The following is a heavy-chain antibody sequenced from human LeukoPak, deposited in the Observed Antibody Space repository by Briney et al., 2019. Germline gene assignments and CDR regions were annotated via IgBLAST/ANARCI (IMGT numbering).Heavy chain of an antibody. CDR3: TRQPEGYCSGGSCYQSQYYFDY. V-gene: IGHV3-73*01. D-gene: IGHD2-15*01. J-gene: IGHJ4*02. CDR1: GFTFSGCA. CDR2: LRSKANSYAT. Sequence: GGSLRLSCEASGFTFSGCAMHWVRQASGKGLEWVGRLRSKANSYATAYAASVKGRFTISRDDSKNTAYLQMNSLKTEDTAVYYCTRQPEGYCSGGSCYQSQYYFDYWGQGTLVTVSS.